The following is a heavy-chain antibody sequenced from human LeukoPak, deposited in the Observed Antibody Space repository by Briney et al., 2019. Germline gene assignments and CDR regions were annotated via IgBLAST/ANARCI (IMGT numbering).Heavy chain of an antibody. CDR3: ARGSTDFDY. J-gene: IGHJ4*02. CDR1: GFTFSGYW. Sequence: GGSLRLSCAASGFTFSGYWMHWVRQAPGKGLVWVSRINSDGTNTRSADSVKGRFTISRDNAKNTLYLQMNSLRAEDTAVYYRARGSTDFDYWGQGTLVTVSS. CDR2: INSDGTNT. D-gene: IGHD2-8*02. V-gene: IGHV3-74*01.